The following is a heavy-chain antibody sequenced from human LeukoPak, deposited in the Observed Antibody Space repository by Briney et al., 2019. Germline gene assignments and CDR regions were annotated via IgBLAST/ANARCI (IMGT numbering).Heavy chain of an antibody. Sequence: RGSLRLSCAASGFTFSSYAMHWVRQAPGKGLEWVAVISYDGSNKYYADSVKGRFTISRDNSKNTLYLQMNSLRAEDTAVYYCARTPPARLALDYWGQGTLVTVSS. CDR2: ISYDGSNK. D-gene: IGHD6-19*01. V-gene: IGHV3-30*01. CDR3: ARTPPARLALDY. CDR1: GFTFSSYA. J-gene: IGHJ4*02.